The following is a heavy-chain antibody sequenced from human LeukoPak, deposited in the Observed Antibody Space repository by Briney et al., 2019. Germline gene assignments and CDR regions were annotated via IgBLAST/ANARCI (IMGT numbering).Heavy chain of an antibody. Sequence: PGGSLRLSCAASGFTFSNAWMSWVRQAPGKGLEWVGRIKSKTDGGTTDYAAPVKGRFTISRDDSKNTLYLQMNSLKTEDTVVYYCTTKLWLPYYFDYWGQGTLVTVSS. CDR3: TTKLWLPYYFDY. CDR1: GFTFSNAW. D-gene: IGHD5-18*01. V-gene: IGHV3-15*01. CDR2: IKSKTDGGTT. J-gene: IGHJ4*02.